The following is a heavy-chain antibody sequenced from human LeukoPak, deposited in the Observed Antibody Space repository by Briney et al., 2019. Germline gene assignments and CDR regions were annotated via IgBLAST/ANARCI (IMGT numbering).Heavy chain of an antibody. J-gene: IGHJ4*02. D-gene: IGHD3-22*01. CDR2: IWYDGSNK. CDR3: ANEIIGVYYDSSGYYFDY. Sequence: GGSLRLSCAASGFTFSSYGMHWVRQAPGKGLEWVAVIWYDGSNKYYADSVKGRFTISRDNSKNTLYLQMNSLRAEDTAVYYCANEIIGVYYDSSGYYFDYWGQGTLVTVSS. CDR1: GFTFSSYG. V-gene: IGHV3-33*06.